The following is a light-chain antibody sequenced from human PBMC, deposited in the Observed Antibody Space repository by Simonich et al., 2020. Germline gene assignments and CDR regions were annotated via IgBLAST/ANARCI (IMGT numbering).Light chain of an antibody. V-gene: IGKV3-20*01. CDR3: QQYGSSPLT. Sequence: TQSTWALSLSPGERAPLSCRASQSVSSHLAWYQQKPGQAPRLLIYGASTRATGIPARFSGSGSGTDFTLTISRLEPEDFAVYYCQQYGSSPLTFGGGTKVEIK. J-gene: IGKJ4*01. CDR2: GAS. CDR1: QSVSSH.